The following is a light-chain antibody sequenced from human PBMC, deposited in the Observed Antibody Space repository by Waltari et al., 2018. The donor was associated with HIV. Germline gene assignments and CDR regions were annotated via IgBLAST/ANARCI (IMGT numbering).Light chain of an antibody. CDR2: KDN. Sequence: YELTPPPPASVSPGQTARITCPGDHTPPQFAHLYQPRPGQAPILLIFKDNKRPAGIPERFSGSSSGTTVTFTISGVQAEDEADYYCQSADSSGALGVFGGGTKLTVL. J-gene: IGLJ2*01. V-gene: IGLV3-25*03. CDR3: QSADSSGALGV. CDR1: HTPPQF.